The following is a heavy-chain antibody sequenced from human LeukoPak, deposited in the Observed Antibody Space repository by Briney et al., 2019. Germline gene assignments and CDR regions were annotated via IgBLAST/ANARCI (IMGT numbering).Heavy chain of an antibody. V-gene: IGHV4-4*07. J-gene: IGHJ3*02. CDR2: IYTSGST. Sequence: TAETLSLTCTVSGVSISSYCWSWIRQHAGKGLEWLGRIYTSGSTNYNPFLKSGVTMSVTTSRNQFSLKLSSVTAAVPPCYNVARDISSVWYAPMDDAFDIWPQETMVTVPS. CDR1: GVSISSYC. D-gene: IGHD6-19*01. CDR3: ARDISSVWYAPMDDAFDI.